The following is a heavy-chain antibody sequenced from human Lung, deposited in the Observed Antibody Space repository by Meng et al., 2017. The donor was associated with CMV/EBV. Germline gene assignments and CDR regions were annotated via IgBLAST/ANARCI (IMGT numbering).Heavy chain of an antibody. CDR3: ARVGAYCGGDCYHPR. J-gene: IGHJ4*02. CDR1: RKR. D-gene: IGHD2-21*02. Sequence: RKRGSWVRHPPGKGLVLIGEIYHSRSLNYTPSRKSRVTISVDESKNQFSLRLSSVTAADTAVYYCARVGAYCGGDCYHPRWGQGTLVTVSS. CDR2: IYHSRSL. V-gene: IGHV4-4*02.